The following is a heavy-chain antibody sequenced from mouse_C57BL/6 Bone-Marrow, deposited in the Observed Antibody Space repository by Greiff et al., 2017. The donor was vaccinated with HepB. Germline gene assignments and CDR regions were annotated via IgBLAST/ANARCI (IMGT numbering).Heavy chain of an antibody. CDR1: GYTFTSYW. D-gene: IGHD1-1*01. CDR2: IDPSDSYT. CDR3: ARALTTPVATEWYFDV. Sequence: VQLQQPGAELVMPGASVKLSCKASGYTFTSYWMHWVKQRPGQGLEWIGEIDPSDSYTNYNQKFKGKSTLTVDKSSSTAYMQLSSLTSEDSAVYYFARALTTPVATEWYFDVWGTGTTVTVSS. J-gene: IGHJ1*03. V-gene: IGHV1-69*01.